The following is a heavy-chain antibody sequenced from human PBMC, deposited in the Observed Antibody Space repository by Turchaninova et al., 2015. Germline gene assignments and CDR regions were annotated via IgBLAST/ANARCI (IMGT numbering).Heavy chain of an antibody. D-gene: IGHD2-15*01. Sequence: GGSLRLSCATSDFTFINAWMNWVRQAPGKGLEWVGRIKSNADGGTADYAAPVKGIFTISRDDSKNMLYLQMDSLKTEDTAVYYCTDLGYCNDNDCSFPWGQGTLVTVSS. CDR2: IKSNADGGTA. CDR3: TDLGYCNDNDCSFP. CDR1: DFTFINAW. V-gene: IGHV3-15*07. J-gene: IGHJ5*02.